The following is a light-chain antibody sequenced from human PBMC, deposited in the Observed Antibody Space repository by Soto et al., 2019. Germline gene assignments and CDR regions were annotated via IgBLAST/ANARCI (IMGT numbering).Light chain of an antibody. Sequence: EIVMTQSPATLSLSPGARAALSCRASQSTNSALAWYQQKPGQPPRLLIYGASTRATGVPARFTGSESGSEFTLTISGLQSEDFAVYYCQQGHNWPLTFGQGTRLEI. CDR2: GAS. J-gene: IGKJ2*01. V-gene: IGKV3-15*01. CDR1: QSTNSA. CDR3: QQGHNWPLT.